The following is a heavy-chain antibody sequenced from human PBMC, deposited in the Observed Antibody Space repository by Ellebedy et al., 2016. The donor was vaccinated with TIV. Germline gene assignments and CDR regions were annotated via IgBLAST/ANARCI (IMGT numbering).Heavy chain of an antibody. CDR3: ARAGKVAGSVRYGMDV. CDR1: GGSISSYY. J-gene: IGHJ6*02. Sequence: SETLSLXXTVSGGSISSYYWSWIRQPPGKGLEWIGYIYYSGSTNYNPSLKSRVTISVDTSKNQFSLKLSSVTAADTAVYYCARAGKVAGSVRYGMDVWGQGTTVTVSS. CDR2: IYYSGST. V-gene: IGHV4-59*01. D-gene: IGHD6-19*01.